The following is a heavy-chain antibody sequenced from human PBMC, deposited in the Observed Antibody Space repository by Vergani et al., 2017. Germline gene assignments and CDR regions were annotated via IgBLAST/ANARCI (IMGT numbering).Heavy chain of an antibody. V-gene: IGHV3-23*01. CDR3: AKDGPRVTAFDI. Sequence: EVQLLESGGGLVQPAGSLRLSCAASGFTFSSYAMSWVRQAPGKGPEWVSAISGSGGSTYYADSVKGRFTISRDNSKNTLYLQMNSLRAADTAVYYGAKDGPRVTAFDIWGQGTMVTVSS. CDR2: ISGSGGST. CDR1: GFTFSSYA. D-gene: IGHD3-16*02. J-gene: IGHJ3*02.